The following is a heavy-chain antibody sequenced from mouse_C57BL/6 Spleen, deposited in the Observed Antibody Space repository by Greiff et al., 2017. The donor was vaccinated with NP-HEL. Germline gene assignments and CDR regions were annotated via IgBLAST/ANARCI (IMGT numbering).Heavy chain of an antibody. V-gene: IGHV14-2*01. CDR1: GFNIKDYY. CDR2: IDPEDGET. Sequence: EVQRVESGAELVKPGASVKLSCTASGFNIKDYYMHWVKQRTEQGLEWIGRIDPEDGETKYAPKFQGKATITADTSSNTAYLQLSSLTSEDTAVYYCARDEGLPISFDYCGQGTTLTVSS. D-gene: IGHD2-4*01. J-gene: IGHJ2*01. CDR3: ARDEGLPISFDY.